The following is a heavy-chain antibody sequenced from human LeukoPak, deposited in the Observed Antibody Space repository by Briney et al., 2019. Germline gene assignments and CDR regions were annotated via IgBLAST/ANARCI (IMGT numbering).Heavy chain of an antibody. D-gene: IGHD3-3*01. CDR2: ISYDGSNE. CDR1: GFTFSSYA. CDR3: ARGGDDFWSGYYPYDY. Sequence: PGGSLRLSCAASGFTFSSYAMHWVRQAPGKGLEWVAVISYDGSNEYYADSVKGRFTISRDNSKNTLYLQMNSLRAEDTAVYYCARGGDDFWSGYYPYDYWGQGTLVTVSS. V-gene: IGHV3-30-3*01. J-gene: IGHJ4*02.